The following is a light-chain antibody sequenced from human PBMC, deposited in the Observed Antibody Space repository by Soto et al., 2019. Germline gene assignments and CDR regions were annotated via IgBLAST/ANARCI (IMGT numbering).Light chain of an antibody. CDR3: QQSYSTPWT. Sequence: DLPMTQSPSSLSASVGDRVTITCRASQSISSYLNWYQQKPGKAPKLLIFAASSLQSGVPSRFSSSGTGTNFTLTIISLQPEDFATYYCQQSYSTPWTFGQGTKVEIK. CDR2: AAS. J-gene: IGKJ1*01. CDR1: QSISSY. V-gene: IGKV1-39*01.